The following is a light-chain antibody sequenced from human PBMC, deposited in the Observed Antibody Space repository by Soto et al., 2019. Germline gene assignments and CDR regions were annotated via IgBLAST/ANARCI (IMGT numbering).Light chain of an antibody. Sequence: SYELTPPPSVSVAPGQTARITCGGNNIGSKSVHWYQQKPGKAPVLVVYDDSDRPSGIPERFSGSNSGNTATLTISRVEAGDEADYYCQVWDSSSDSVVFGGGTKLTVL. CDR3: QVWDSSSDSVV. CDR2: DDS. V-gene: IGLV3-21*02. J-gene: IGLJ2*01. CDR1: NIGSKS.